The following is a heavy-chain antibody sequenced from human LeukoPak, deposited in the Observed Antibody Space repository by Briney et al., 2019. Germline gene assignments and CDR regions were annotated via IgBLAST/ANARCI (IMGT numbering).Heavy chain of an antibody. Sequence: GGSLRLSCAASGFTFSSFPMTWVRLAPGKGLEWVSTITGSGGSTYYAESVKGRFTISRDNSKNTLYLQINSLRGEDTALYFCAKDLAGCSDSWGQGTLVTVSS. CDR2: ITGSGGST. V-gene: IGHV3-23*01. D-gene: IGHD2-8*01. CDR1: GFTFSSFP. CDR3: AKDLAGCSDS. J-gene: IGHJ4*02.